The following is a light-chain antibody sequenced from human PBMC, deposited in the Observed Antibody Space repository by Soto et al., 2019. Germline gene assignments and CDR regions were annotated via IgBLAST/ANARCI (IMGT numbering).Light chain of an antibody. V-gene: IGLV6-57*04. CDR3: QSSDSSNVV. J-gene: IGLJ2*01. CDR1: SGSIASNY. Sequence: NFMLTQPHSVSESPGKTVTISCTRSSGSIASNYVQWYQQRPGSAPTTVIYEDNQRPSGVPDRFSGSIDSSSNSDSLIISGLKTEDEADYYCQSSDSSNVVFGGGTKLTV. CDR2: EDN.